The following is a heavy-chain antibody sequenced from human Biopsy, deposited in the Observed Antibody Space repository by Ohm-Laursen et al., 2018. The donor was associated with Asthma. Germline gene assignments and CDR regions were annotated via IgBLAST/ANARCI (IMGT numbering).Heavy chain of an antibody. Sequence: TLSLTCIVSGGYIDSPDWSWCWIRQSPGKGLQWLGYAHFSGSTHYNPSLDRRIRMSVDTSKSQVSLSLTSVSAADTAVYFCARVRRYGDIFFGMDVWGQGTTVTVSS. D-gene: IGHD4-17*01. J-gene: IGHJ6*01. CDR1: GGYIDSPDWS. V-gene: IGHV4-30-4*01. CDR3: ARVRRYGDIFFGMDV. CDR2: AHFSGST.